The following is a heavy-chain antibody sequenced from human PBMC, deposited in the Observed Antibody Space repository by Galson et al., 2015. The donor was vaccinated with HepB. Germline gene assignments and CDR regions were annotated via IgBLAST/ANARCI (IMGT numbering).Heavy chain of an antibody. D-gene: IGHD3-10*01. CDR3: ARLGAGGSGSYHNYYYYGMDV. CDR2: INPNSGGT. CDR1: GYTFTGYY. Sequence: SVKVSCKASGYTFTGYYMHWVRQAPGQGLEWMGWINPNSGGTNYAQKFQGWVTMTRDTSISTAYMELSRLRSADTAVYYCARLGAGGSGSYHNYYYYGMDVWGQGTTVTVSS. J-gene: IGHJ6*02. V-gene: IGHV1-2*04.